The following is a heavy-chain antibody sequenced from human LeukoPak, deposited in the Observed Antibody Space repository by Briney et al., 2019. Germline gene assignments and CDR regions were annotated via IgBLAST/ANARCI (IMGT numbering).Heavy chain of an antibody. CDR3: AAAGYYFDY. J-gene: IGHJ4*02. D-gene: IGHD6-13*01. V-gene: IGHV4-59*08. Sequence: SETLSLTCTVSGGSISSYYWSWIRQPPGKGLEWIGYIYYSGSTNYNPSLKSRVTISVDTSKNQFSLKLSSVTAADTAVYYCAAAGYYFDYWGQGTLVTVSS. CDR1: GGSISSYY. CDR2: IYYSGST.